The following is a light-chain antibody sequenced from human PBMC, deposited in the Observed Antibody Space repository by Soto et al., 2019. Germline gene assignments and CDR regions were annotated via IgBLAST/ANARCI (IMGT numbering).Light chain of an antibody. CDR1: QSVSSNY. CDR2: GAS. J-gene: IGKJ4*01. CDR3: QQYGSSPLT. Sequence: EVVLTQSPGTLSLSPGEGATLSCRASQSVSSNYLAWYRQKPGQAPRLLIYGASSRATGVPDRFSGSGSGTDFTLTISRLEPEDFEVYYCQQYGSSPLTLGGGTKVDIK. V-gene: IGKV3-20*01.